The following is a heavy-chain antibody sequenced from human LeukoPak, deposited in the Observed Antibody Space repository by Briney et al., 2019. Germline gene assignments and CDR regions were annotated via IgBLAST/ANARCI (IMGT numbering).Heavy chain of an antibody. J-gene: IGHJ4*02. D-gene: IGHD3-10*01. CDR3: ARERQNYGSGSHLEEYFDY. CDR1: GGTFSSYA. Sequence: GASVKVSCKASGGTFSSYAISWVRQAPGQGLEWMGGIIPIFGTANYAQKFQGRVTITTDESTSTAYMELSSLRSEDTAVYYCARERQNYGSGSHLEEYFDYWGQGTLVTVSS. CDR2: IIPIFGTA. V-gene: IGHV1-69*05.